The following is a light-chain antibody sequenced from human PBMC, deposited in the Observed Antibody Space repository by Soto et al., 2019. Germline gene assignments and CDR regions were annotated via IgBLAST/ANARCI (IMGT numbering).Light chain of an antibody. CDR2: AAS. J-gene: IGKJ5*01. CDR1: QSVPSNY. CDR3: QQYGSNPSIT. Sequence: IVLTQSPGTLSLSPGERATLSCRASQSVPSNYVAWYRQKPGQAPRLLIYAASSRTTGIPDRFSGSGSGTDFTLTISRLEPEDFAVYYCQQYGSNPSITFGQGTRLEIK. V-gene: IGKV3-20*01.